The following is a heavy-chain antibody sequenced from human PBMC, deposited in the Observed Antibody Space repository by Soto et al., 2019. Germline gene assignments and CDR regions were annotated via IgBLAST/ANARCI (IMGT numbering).Heavy chain of an antibody. CDR2: ISYDGSNK. Sequence: QVPLVESGGGVVQPGRSLRLSCAASGFTFSSYGMHWVRQAPGKGLEWVAVISYDGSNKYYADSVKGRFTISRDNSKNTLYLQMNSLRAEDTAVYYCAKVYYDSSGYHLSLDYWGQGTLVTVSS. D-gene: IGHD3-22*01. J-gene: IGHJ4*02. CDR1: GFTFSSYG. CDR3: AKVYYDSSGYHLSLDY. V-gene: IGHV3-30*18.